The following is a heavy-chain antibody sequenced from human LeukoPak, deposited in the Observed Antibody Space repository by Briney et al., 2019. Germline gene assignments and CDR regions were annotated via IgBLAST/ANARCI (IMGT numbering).Heavy chain of an antibody. J-gene: IGHJ6*03. D-gene: IGHD1-1*01. Sequence: PGGSLRLSCAASGFTFSSYSMNWVRQAPGKGLEWVSSISSSSSYIYYADSVKGRFTISRDNAKNSLYLQMNSLRTEDTAVYYCAKEAWTRGYYYYYYMDVWGKGTTVIVSS. V-gene: IGHV3-21*01. CDR2: ISSSSSYI. CDR1: GFTFSSYS. CDR3: AKEAWTRGYYYYYYMDV.